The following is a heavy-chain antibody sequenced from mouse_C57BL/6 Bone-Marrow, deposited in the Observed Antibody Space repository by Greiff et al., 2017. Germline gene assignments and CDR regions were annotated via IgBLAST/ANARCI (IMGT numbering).Heavy chain of an antibody. CDR1: GFTFSSYA. J-gene: IGHJ2*01. CDR2: ISDGGGYT. D-gene: IGHD2-4*01. Sequence: DVMLVESGGGLVKPGGSLKLSCAASGFTFSSYAMSWVRQTPEKRLEWVATISDGGGYTYYPDNVKGRFTISRDNAKNNLYLQMSHLKSEDTAMYYCARGYYDDYWGQGTTLTVSS. CDR3: ARGYYDDY. V-gene: IGHV5-4*03.